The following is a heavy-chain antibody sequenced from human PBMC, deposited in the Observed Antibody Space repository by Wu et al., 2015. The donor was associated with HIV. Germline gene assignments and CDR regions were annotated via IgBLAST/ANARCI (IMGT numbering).Heavy chain of an antibody. CDR2: INPKSGGT. V-gene: IGHV1-2*02. CDR1: GYTFTDYY. J-gene: IGHJ5*02. CDR3: ASPLFGP. Sequence: QVQLVQSGAEVKNPGASVKVSCKTSGYTFTDYYIHWVRQAPGQGFEWMGWINPKSGGTNYAQKFQGRVTMTRDTSISTAYMELSRLRSDDTAMYYCASPLFGPWGQGTLVTVSS.